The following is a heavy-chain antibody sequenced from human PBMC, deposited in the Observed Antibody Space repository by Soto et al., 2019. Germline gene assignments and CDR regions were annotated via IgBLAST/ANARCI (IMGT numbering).Heavy chain of an antibody. Sequence: SETLSLTCTVSGGSISSYYWSWIRQPPGKGLEWIGYIYYSGSTNYNPSLKSRVTISVDTSKNQFSLKLSSVTAADTAVYYCARDMVSSGWGHYYYYGMEVWGQGTTVTVSS. J-gene: IGHJ6*02. CDR1: GGSISSYY. D-gene: IGHD6-19*01. CDR2: IYYSGST. V-gene: IGHV4-59*01. CDR3: ARDMVSSGWGHYYYYGMEV.